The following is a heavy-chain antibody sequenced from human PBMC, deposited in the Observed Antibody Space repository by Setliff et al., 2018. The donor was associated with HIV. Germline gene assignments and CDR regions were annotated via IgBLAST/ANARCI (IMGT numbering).Heavy chain of an antibody. CDR2: IIPIFGTA. D-gene: IGHD6-19*01. CDR1: GGTFSSYA. Sequence: SVKVSCKASGGTFSSYAISWVRQAPGQGLEWMGGIIPIFGTANYAQKFQGRATITADESTSTAYMELSSLRSEDTAVYYCARDNPTSISSGWYGWRYYYYMDVWGKGTTVTVSS. J-gene: IGHJ6*03. V-gene: IGHV1-69*13. CDR3: ARDNPTSISSGWYGWRYYYYMDV.